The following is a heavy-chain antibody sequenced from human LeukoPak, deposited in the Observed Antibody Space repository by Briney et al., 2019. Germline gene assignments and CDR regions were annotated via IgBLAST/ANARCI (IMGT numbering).Heavy chain of an antibody. CDR2: IYYSGST. V-gene: IGHV4-39*01. CDR1: GGSISSSSYY. Sequence: SETLSLACTVSGGSISSSSYYWGWIRQPPGKGLEWIGSIYYSGSTYYNPSLKSRVTISVDTSKNQFSLKLSSVTAADTAVYYCARHVLLSFYYYYGMDVWGQGTTVTVSS. J-gene: IGHJ6*02. D-gene: IGHD3-10*01. CDR3: ARHVLLSFYYYYGMDV.